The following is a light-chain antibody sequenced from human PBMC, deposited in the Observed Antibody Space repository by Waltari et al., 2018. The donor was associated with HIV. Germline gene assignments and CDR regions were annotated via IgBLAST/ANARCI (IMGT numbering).Light chain of an antibody. CDR1: SSDINNYNY. CDR2: HVT. V-gene: IGLV2-11*01. CDR3: CSFAGSHTLWV. Sequence: QSALTQPRSVSGSPGQSVTISCSGASSDINNYNYVSWFQQHPGKAPKLVIYHVTKRPSGVPDRFSGSKSGNTASLTISCLQPDDEADYYCCSFAGSHTLWVFGGGTKLTVL. J-gene: IGLJ2*01.